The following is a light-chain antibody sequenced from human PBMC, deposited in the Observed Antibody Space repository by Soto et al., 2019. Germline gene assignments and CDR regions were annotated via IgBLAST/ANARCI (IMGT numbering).Light chain of an antibody. J-gene: IGLJ1*01. V-gene: IGLV2-11*01. CDR1: SSDVGVYKY. CDR2: DVI. Sequence: QSVLIQPRSVSGSPGQSVTISCTGTSSDVGVYKYVSWYRQHPGKAPKLMIYDVITRPSGVPDRFSGSKSGNTASLTISGLQAEDEADYYCCSYAGDYTFVFGSGPKVTVL. CDR3: CSYAGDYTFV.